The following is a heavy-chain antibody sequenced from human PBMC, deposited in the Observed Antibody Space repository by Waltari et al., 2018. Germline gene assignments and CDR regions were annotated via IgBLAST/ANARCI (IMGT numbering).Heavy chain of an antibody. D-gene: IGHD4-17*01. J-gene: IGHJ5*02. CDR3: AGVYGDYFTNNWFDP. Sequence: QLQLQESGPGLVKPSETLSLTCTVSGGSISSSSYYWGWIRQPAGKGLEWIGSIYYSGSTYYNPSLKSRVTISVDTSKNQFSLKLSSVTAADTAVYYCAGVYGDYFTNNWFDPWGQGTLVTVSS. CDR2: IYYSGST. V-gene: IGHV4-39*01. CDR1: GGSISSSSYY.